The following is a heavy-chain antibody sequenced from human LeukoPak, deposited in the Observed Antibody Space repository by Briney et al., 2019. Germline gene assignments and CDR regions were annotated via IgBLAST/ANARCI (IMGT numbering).Heavy chain of an antibody. J-gene: IGHJ4*02. D-gene: IGHD6-13*01. CDR2: ISSSSSYI. CDR1: GFTFSPYS. CDR3: ARVPIAAAGIGY. Sequence: GGSLRLSCVVSGFTFSPYSMNWVRQAPGKGLEWVSSISSSSSYIYYADSVKGRFTISRDNAKNSLYLRMNSLRAEDTAVYYCARVPIAAAGIGYWGQGTLVTVSS. V-gene: IGHV3-21*01.